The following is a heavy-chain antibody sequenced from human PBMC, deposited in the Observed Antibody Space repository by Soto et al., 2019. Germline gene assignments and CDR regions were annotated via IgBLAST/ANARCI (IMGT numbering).Heavy chain of an antibody. J-gene: IGHJ6*02. CDR3: AKGPPRGYSGYNIAYYYYGMDV. D-gene: IGHD5-12*01. V-gene: IGHV3-23*01. CDR1: GFTFSSYA. Sequence: GGSLRLSCAASGFTFSSYAMSWVRQAPGKGLEWVSAISGSGGSTYYADSVKGRFTISRDNSKNTLYLQMNSLRAEDTAVYYCAKGPPRGYSGYNIAYYYYGMDVWGQGTTVTVSS. CDR2: ISGSGGST.